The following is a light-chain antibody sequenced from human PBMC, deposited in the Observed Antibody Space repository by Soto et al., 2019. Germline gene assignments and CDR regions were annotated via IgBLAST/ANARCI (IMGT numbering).Light chain of an antibody. V-gene: IGKV1-5*01. CDR2: DAS. CDR3: QQYNSYSPYT. J-gene: IGKJ2*01. Sequence: DIPMTQSPSTLSASVGDRVTLTCRASQSIGSWLAWYQQKPGKAPKLLIYDASSLESGVPSRFRGSGSGTEFTLTINSLQPDDFATYYCQQYNSYSPYTFGQGTKLEI. CDR1: QSIGSW.